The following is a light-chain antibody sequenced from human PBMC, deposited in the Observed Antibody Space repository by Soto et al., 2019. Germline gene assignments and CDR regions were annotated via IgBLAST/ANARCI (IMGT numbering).Light chain of an antibody. CDR3: QQYGSAPWT. J-gene: IGKJ1*01. CDR2: AAS. V-gene: IGKV3-20*01. Sequence: EIVLTQSPGTLSLSPGERATLSCRASQSVNNNYLAWYQHKPGQSPRLLISAASNRARGIPDRFGVSGSGTDFTLTVSRLETEDFAVDYCQQYGSAPWTFGQGTKVEI. CDR1: QSVNNNY.